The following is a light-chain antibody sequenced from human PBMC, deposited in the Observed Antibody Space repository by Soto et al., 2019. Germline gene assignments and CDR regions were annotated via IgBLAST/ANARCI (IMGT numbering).Light chain of an antibody. CDR2: KAS. V-gene: IGKV1-5*03. Sequence: DIQMTQSPSTLSASVGDRVTITCRASQSISSWLAWYQQKPGKAPKLLIYKASSLGSGVPSRFSGSGSGTEFTLTISSLQPDDFATYYCQQYNSGGFTFGPGTKVYIK. CDR1: QSISSW. CDR3: QQYNSGGFT. J-gene: IGKJ3*01.